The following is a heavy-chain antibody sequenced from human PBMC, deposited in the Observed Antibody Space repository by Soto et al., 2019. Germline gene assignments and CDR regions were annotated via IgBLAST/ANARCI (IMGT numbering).Heavy chain of an antibody. CDR1: GFTFSSYW. CDR3: ARDGLLYTAMYYFDY. V-gene: IGHV3-7*05. Sequence: GGSLRLSCAASGFTFSSYWMSWVRQAPGKGLEWVANIKQDGSEKYYVDSVKGRFTISRDNAKNSLYLQMNSLRAEDTAVYYCARDGLLYTAMYYFDYWGQGTLVTVSS. D-gene: IGHD5-18*01. J-gene: IGHJ4*02. CDR2: IKQDGSEK.